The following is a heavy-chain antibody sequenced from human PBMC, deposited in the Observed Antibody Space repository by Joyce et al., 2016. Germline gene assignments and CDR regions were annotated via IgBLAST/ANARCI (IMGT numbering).Heavy chain of an antibody. CDR1: GFAFSGHW. D-gene: IGHD1-26*01. V-gene: IGHV3-74*01. J-gene: IGHJ4*02. CDR2: INTDGSTT. CDR3: ARVAWFSESTGDLDH. Sequence: DGQLVESGGGLVQPGGSLRLSCAGSGFAFSGHWMHWVRQAPGKGLVWISRINTDGSTTDYADPVKDRFTISRDNARNTLYLQLNSLRAEDTALYYCARVAWFSESTGDLDHWGQGTLVTVSS.